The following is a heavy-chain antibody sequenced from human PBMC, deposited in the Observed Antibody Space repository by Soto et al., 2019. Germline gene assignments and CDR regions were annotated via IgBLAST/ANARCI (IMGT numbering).Heavy chain of an antibody. D-gene: IGHD2-21*01. V-gene: IGHV2-5*02. CDR2: IHSDDEK. CDR3: ARRLGAVGTSLWNLDY. Sequence: QITLKESGPTLVKTTQTLTQTCTFSGFSLTTSGMGVGWIRQPPGRALEWLALIHSDDEKRYRTSLETRLTITKDSSKNQVVLTITNMDPVDTATYYCARRLGAVGTSLWNLDYWGQGILVAVSS. J-gene: IGHJ4*02. CDR1: GFSLTTSGMG.